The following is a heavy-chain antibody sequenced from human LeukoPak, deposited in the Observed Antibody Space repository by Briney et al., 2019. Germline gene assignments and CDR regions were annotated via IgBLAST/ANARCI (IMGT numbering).Heavy chain of an antibody. CDR3: AKGDLRYFDWLFQLTDY. D-gene: IGHD3-9*01. V-gene: IGHV3-30*18. J-gene: IGHJ4*02. Sequence: AGGSLRLSCAASGFTFSSYGMHWVRQAPGKGLEWVAVISYDGSNKYYADSVKGRFTISRDNSKNTLYLQMNSLRAEDTAVYYCAKGDLRYFDWLFQLTDYWGQGTLVTVSS. CDR1: GFTFSSYG. CDR2: ISYDGSNK.